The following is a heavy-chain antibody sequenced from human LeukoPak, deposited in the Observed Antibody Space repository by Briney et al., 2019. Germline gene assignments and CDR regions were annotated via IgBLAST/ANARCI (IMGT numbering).Heavy chain of an antibody. CDR3: ARGTTMPFLT. CDR2: IHPSATST. V-gene: IGHV1-46*01. CDR1: GYTFTSYY. J-gene: IGHJ4*02. Sequence: ASVKVSCKASGYTFTSYYMHWVRQAPGQGLEWIGVIHPSATSTNYAQKFHDRVTMTRDTSTNTVYMELSSLRSEDTAVYYCARGTTMPFLTWGQGTLVTVSS. D-gene: IGHD3-3*02.